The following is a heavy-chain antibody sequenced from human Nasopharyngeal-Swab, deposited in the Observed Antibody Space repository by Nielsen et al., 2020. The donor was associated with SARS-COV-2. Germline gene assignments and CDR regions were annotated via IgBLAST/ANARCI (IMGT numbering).Heavy chain of an antibody. CDR2: TRNKANSYTT. D-gene: IGHD6-19*01. J-gene: IGHJ6*03. V-gene: IGHV3-72*01. CDR3: ARDGVAGTDYYYMDV. Sequence: VRQAPGKGLEWVGRTRNKANSYTTEYAASVKGRFTISRDDPKNSLYLQMNSLKTEDTAVYYCARDGVAGTDYYYMDVWGKGTTVTVSS.